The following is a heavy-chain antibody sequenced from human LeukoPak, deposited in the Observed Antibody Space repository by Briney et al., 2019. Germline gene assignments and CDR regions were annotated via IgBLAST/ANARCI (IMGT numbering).Heavy chain of an antibody. CDR1: GFTFSSYA. Sequence: GGSLRLSCAASGFTFSSYAMHWVRQAPGKGLEYVSAISSDGGSTYYADSVKGRFTISRDNSKNTLYLQMGSLRAEDMAVYYCARARGYSYGYYFDYWGQGTLVTVSS. J-gene: IGHJ4*02. D-gene: IGHD5-18*01. CDR2: ISSDGGST. V-gene: IGHV3-64*02. CDR3: ARARGYSYGYYFDY.